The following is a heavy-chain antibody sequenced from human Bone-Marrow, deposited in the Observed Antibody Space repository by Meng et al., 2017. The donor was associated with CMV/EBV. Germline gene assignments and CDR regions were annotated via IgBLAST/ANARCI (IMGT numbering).Heavy chain of an antibody. J-gene: IGHJ6*02. CDR2: ISYDGSNK. CDR3: ARDIVIGGAYYYYYGMDV. V-gene: IGHV3-30*04. Sequence: GGSLRLSCAASGFTFSSYAMHWVRQAPGKGLEWVAVISYDGSNKYYADSVKGRFTISRDNSKNTLYLQMSSLRAEDTAVYYCARDIVIGGAYYYYYGMDVWGQGTTVTVSS. D-gene: IGHD2-15*01. CDR1: GFTFSSYA.